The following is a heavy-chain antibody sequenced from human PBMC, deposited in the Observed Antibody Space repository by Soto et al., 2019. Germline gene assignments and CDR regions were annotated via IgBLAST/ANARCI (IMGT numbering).Heavy chain of an antibody. V-gene: IGHV3-48*01. J-gene: IGHJ6*03. CDR1: GFTFSSYN. Sequence: EVQLVESGGGLVQPGGSLRLSCAASGFTFSSYNMNWVRQAPGKELEWISDISLSSSTIFYADSVKGRSTISRDNAKNSLYLQMNSLRAEDTAVYYCARDSRNYYYYMDVWGKGTTVTVSS. CDR3: ARDSRNYYYYMDV. CDR2: ISLSSSTI.